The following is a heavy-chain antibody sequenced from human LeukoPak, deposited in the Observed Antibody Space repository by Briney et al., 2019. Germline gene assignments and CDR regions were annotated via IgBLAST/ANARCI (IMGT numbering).Heavy chain of an antibody. CDR1: GDSISSNSAT. J-gene: IGHJ6*04. V-gene: IGHV6-1*01. Sequence: SQTLSLTCAISGDSISSNSATWNWIRQSPSRGLEWLGRTYYRFRWFNDYTVSVKSRMTINPDTSKNQFSLQLKSVTPEDTAVYYCARGHENYYHVFDVWGKGTTVTVSS. CDR2: TYYRFRWFN. CDR3: ARGHENYYHVFDV.